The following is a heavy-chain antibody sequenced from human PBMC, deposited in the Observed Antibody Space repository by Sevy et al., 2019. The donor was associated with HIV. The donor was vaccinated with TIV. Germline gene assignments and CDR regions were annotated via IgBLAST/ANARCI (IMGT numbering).Heavy chain of an antibody. V-gene: IGHV3-30*04. J-gene: IGHJ6*02. CDR3: AKDHRTATVTTHYYYYYGMDV. Sequence: GGSLRLSCAASGFTFSSYAMHWVRQAPGKGLEWVAVISYDGSNKYYADSVKGRFTISRDNSKNTLYLQMNSLRAEDTAVYYCAKDHRTATVTTHYYYYYGMDVWGQGTTVTVSS. CDR2: ISYDGSNK. CDR1: GFTFSSYA. D-gene: IGHD4-17*01.